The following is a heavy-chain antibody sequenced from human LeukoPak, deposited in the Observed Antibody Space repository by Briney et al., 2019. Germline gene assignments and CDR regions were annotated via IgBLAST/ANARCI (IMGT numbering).Heavy chain of an antibody. D-gene: IGHD3-10*01. V-gene: IGHV4-61*02. CDR3: AGGFGELYFGY. J-gene: IGHJ4*02. CDR1: GGSISSGSYY. CDR2: IYTSGST. Sequence: SQTLSLTCTVSGGSISSGSYYWSWIRQPAGKGLEWIGRIYTSGSTNYNPSLKSRVTISVDTSKNQFSLKLSSVTAADTAVYYCAGGFGELYFGYWGQGTLVTVSS.